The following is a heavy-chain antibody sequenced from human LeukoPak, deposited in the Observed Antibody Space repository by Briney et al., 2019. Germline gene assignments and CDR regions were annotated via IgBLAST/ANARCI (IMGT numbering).Heavy chain of an antibody. Sequence: GESLRLSCAASGFIFSSYTMNWVRQAPGKGLEWVSSITSTSYIYYAESVKGRFTISKDNARNSLYLQMNSLRVEDTAVYFCAGGNSMDVWGKGTAVTVSS. CDR3: AGGNSMDV. CDR1: GFIFSSYT. D-gene: IGHD1/OR15-1a*01. J-gene: IGHJ6*04. CDR2: ITSTSYI. V-gene: IGHV3-21*04.